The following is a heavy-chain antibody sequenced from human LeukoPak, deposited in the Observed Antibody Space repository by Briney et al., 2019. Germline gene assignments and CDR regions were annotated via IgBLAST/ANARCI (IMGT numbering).Heavy chain of an antibody. CDR3: AIGSTGTPVKDY. Sequence: SETLSLTCPVYGGSFSGYYWSWIRQPPGKGLEWIGEINHSGSTNYNPSLKSRVTISVDTSKNQFSLKLSSVTPAATAVDCVAIGSTGTPVKDYRRQGT. D-gene: IGHD1-1*01. CDR1: GGSFSGYY. J-gene: IGHJ4*02. CDR2: INHSGST. V-gene: IGHV4-34*01.